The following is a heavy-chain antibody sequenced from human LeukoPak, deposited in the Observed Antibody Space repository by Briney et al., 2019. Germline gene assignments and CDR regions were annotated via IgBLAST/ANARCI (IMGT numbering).Heavy chain of an antibody. CDR2: IYTSGST. Sequence: KTSETLSLTCTVSGGSISSYYWSWIRQLPGKGLEWIGYIYTSGSTNYNPSLKSRVTISVDTSKNQFSLKLSSVTAADTAVYYCASITVTTNLWGQGTLVTVSS. CDR3: ASITVTTNL. J-gene: IGHJ5*02. V-gene: IGHV4-4*09. CDR1: GGSISSYY. D-gene: IGHD4-17*01.